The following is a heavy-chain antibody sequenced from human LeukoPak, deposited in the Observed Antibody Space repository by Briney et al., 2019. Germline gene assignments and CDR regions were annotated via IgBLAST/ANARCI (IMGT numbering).Heavy chain of an antibody. CDR3: ATNILVRDIINWFDP. CDR1: GYSFADYY. CDR2: IKPNSGYT. V-gene: IGHV1-2*02. D-gene: IGHD3-10*01. J-gene: IGHJ5*02. Sequence: GASVKVSCKASGYSFADYYMHWVRQAPGQGLEWMGWIKPNSGYTRSAQKFQGRVTMTRDTSISTAYMELSSLRYDDTAVYYCATNILVRDIINWFDPWGQGTLVTVSS.